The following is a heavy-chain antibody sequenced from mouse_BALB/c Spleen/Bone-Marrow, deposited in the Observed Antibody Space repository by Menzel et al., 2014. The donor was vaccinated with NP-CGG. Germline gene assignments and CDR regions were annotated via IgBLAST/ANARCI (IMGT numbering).Heavy chain of an antibody. Sequence: VQLQQSGAELVKPGASVKLSCKASGYTFTSYYIYWVKQRPGQGLEWIGEINPSTGGTNFNEKFKSKATLTVDKSSSTAYMQLSSLTSEDSAVYYCTRSNGNWFAYWGQGTLVTVSA. D-gene: IGHD2-1*01. V-gene: IGHV1S81*02. J-gene: IGHJ3*01. CDR1: GYTFTSYY. CDR2: INPSTGGT. CDR3: TRSNGNWFAY.